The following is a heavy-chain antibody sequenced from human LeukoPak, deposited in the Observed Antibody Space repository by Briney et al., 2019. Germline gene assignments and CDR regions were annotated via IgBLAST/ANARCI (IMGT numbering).Heavy chain of an antibody. CDR1: GFTASRNY. Sequence: GGSLRLSCAASGFTASRNYMSWARLAPGKRLEWVSIITSGGSTHYAESVKGRFTISRDNSKNTMYPQMNSLRAEDTAVYYCATRALPGYYYGMDVWGHGTTVTVSS. J-gene: IGHJ6*02. D-gene: IGHD2-15*01. V-gene: IGHV3-66*01. CDR3: ATRALPGYYYGMDV. CDR2: ITSGGST.